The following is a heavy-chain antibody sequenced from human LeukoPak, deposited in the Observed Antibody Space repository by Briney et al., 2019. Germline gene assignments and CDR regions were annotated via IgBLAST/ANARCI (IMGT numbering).Heavy chain of an antibody. Sequence: SLKVSSEASGYTFTTYYMHWVRQAPGQALERMGIINHSGGSTSYAQKFQGRVTMTRDTSTSTVYMELSSLRSEDTAVYYCARRTLLSSWAPYYYYGMDVWGQGTTVTVSS. CDR3: ARRTLLSSWAPYYYYGMDV. CDR2: INHSGGST. CDR1: GYTFTTYY. D-gene: IGHD2-15*01. J-gene: IGHJ6*02. V-gene: IGHV1-46*01.